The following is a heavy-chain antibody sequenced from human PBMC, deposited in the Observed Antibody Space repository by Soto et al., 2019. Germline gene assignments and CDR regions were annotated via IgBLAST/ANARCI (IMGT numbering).Heavy chain of an antibody. CDR2: INSDGSST. J-gene: IGHJ4*02. CDR3: VRTSLVVAAATREDY. V-gene: IGHV3-74*01. Sequence: EVQLVESGGGLVQPGGSLRLSCAASGFTFSSYWMHWVRQAPGKGLVWVSRINSDGSSTSYADSVKGRFTSSRDNAKNTVYLQRNSLRAEDTAVYYCVRTSLVVAAATREDYWGQGTLVTVSS. CDR1: GFTFSSYW. D-gene: IGHD2-15*01.